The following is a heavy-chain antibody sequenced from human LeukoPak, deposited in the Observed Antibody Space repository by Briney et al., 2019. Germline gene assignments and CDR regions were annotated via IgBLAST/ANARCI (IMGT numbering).Heavy chain of an antibody. J-gene: IGHJ4*02. D-gene: IGHD3-9*01. CDR3: ARGQEGYFDWLYPRHELDY. CDR2: MNPNSGNT. CDR1: GYTFTSYD. Sequence: ASVKVSCKASGYTFTSYDINWVRQATGQGLEWMGWMNPNSGNTGYAQKFQGRVTMTRNTSISTAYMELSSLRSEDTAVYYCARGQEGYFDWLYPRHELDYWGQGTLVTVSS. V-gene: IGHV1-8*01.